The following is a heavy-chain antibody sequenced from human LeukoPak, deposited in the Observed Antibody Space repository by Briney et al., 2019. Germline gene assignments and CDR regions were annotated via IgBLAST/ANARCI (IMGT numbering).Heavy chain of an antibody. D-gene: IGHD2-8*01. V-gene: IGHV3-9*01. CDR3: ARQRGYCSSGVCRGWFDP. CDR2: ISYNSDTI. CDR1: GFTFDDYA. Sequence: PGRSLRLSCAASGFTFDDYAMHWVRQAPGKGLEWVSGISYNSDTIAYADSVKGRFAISRDNAKNSLYLQMNSLRAEDTAVYYCARQRGYCSSGVCRGWFDPWGQGTLVTVSS. J-gene: IGHJ5*02.